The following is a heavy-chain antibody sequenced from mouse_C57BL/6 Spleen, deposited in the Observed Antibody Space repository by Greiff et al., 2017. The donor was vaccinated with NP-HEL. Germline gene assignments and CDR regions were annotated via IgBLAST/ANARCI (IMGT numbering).Heavy chain of an antibody. Sequence: QVQLQQSGAELVKPGASVKLSCKASGYTFTSYWMQWVKQRPGQGLEWIGEIDPSDSYTNYYQKFKGKATLTVDTSSSTAYMQLSSLTSEDSAVYYCASQLGYAMDYWGQGTSVTVSS. D-gene: IGHD4-1*02. CDR1: GYTFTSYW. J-gene: IGHJ4*01. V-gene: IGHV1-50*01. CDR2: IDPSDSYT. CDR3: ASQLGYAMDY.